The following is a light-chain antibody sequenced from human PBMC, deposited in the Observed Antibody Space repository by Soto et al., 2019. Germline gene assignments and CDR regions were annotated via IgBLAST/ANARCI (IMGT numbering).Light chain of an antibody. CDR1: QSISHKY. Sequence: EIVLTQSPGTLSMSPGERATLSCRASQSISHKYLAWFQKRPGQAPRLLIHGVSVRATAIPDRFSASGFGTDFTLTISRLEPEDFAVYYCQLYSGSPWTFGQGTKVEIK. V-gene: IGKV3-20*01. CDR2: GVS. J-gene: IGKJ1*01. CDR3: QLYSGSPWT.